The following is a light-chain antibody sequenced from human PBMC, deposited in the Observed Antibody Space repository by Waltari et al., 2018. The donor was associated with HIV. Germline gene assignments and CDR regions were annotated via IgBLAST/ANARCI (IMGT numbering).Light chain of an antibody. CDR3: ATWDDTLSGPV. Sequence: QSVLTQPTSASGTPGQKITISCSGNISNIGSNSVNWYQQFSGAAPKLLIFSNSQRPSGVPARFSGSKSGSAASLAISGLHSDDEAIYHCATWDDTLSGPVFGGGTKLTVL. CDR2: SNS. CDR1: ISNIGSNS. J-gene: IGLJ3*02. V-gene: IGLV1-44*01.